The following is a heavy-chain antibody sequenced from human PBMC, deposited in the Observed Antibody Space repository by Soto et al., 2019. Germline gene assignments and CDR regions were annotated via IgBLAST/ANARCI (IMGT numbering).Heavy chain of an antibody. CDR3: ARLSILYYYYYMDV. CDR1: SGSIRSSNW. J-gene: IGHJ6*03. Sequence: SETLSLTCAVSSGSIRSSNWWSWVRQPPGKGLEWIGEIYHSGSTNYNPSLKSRVTISVDKSKNQFSLKLSSVTAADTAVYYCARLSILYYYYYMDVWGKGTTVTVSS. V-gene: IGHV4-4*02. CDR2: IYHSGST.